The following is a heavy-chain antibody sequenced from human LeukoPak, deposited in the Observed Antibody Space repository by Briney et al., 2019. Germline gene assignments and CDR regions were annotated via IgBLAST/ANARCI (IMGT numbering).Heavy chain of an antibody. Sequence: GGSLRLSWAASGFTFTSYVMHWVRQAPGKGLEWVAFIRYDGSNENYADSVKGRFTISRDNSKNTLYLQMNSLRAEDTAVYYCAKVLPGPEEFHAFDIWGQGTMVTVSS. CDR3: AKVLPGPEEFHAFDI. CDR2: IRYDGSNE. V-gene: IGHV3-30*02. D-gene: IGHD3-10*01. J-gene: IGHJ3*02. CDR1: GFTFTSYV.